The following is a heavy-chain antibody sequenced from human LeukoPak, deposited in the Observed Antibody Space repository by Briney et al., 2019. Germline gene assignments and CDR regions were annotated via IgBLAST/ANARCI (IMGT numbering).Heavy chain of an antibody. D-gene: IGHD1-14*01. J-gene: IGHJ6*02. CDR1: GGTVSSYA. CDR2: IIPIFGTA. Sequence: ASVKVSCKASGGTVSSYAISWVRQAPGQGLEWMGGIIPIFGTANYAQKFQGRVTITADESTSTAYMELSSLRSEDTAVYYCGRDYHLGGIDVWGQGTTVTVSS. CDR3: GRDYHLGGIDV. V-gene: IGHV1-69*13.